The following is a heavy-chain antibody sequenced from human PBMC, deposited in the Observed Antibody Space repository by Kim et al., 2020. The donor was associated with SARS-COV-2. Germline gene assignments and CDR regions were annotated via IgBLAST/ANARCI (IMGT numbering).Heavy chain of an antibody. CDR3: ARDWVSIAGRGFYMDV. D-gene: IGHD6-6*01. Sequence: SVKGRFTISRDNAKNSLYLQMNSLRAEDTAVYYCARDWVSIAGRGFYMDVWGKGTTVTVSS. V-gene: IGHV3-11*06. J-gene: IGHJ6*03.